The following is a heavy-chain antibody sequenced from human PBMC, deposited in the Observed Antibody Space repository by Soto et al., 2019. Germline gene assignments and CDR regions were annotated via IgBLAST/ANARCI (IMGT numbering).Heavy chain of an antibody. Sequence: GASVKVSCKASGYTFTSYGISWVRQAPGQGLEWMGWISAYNGNTNYAQKLQGRVTMTTDTSTSTAYMELRSLRSEDTAMYYCARVSYISGWPLIDYWGLGTLVTVSS. J-gene: IGHJ4*02. D-gene: IGHD6-19*01. CDR2: ISAYNGNT. CDR1: GYTFTSYG. CDR3: ARVSYISGWPLIDY. V-gene: IGHV1-18*01.